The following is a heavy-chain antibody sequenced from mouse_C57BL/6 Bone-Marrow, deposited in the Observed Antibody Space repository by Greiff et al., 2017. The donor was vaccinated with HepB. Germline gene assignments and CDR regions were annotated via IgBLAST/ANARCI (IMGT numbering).Heavy chain of an antibody. D-gene: IGHD2-4*01. CDR3: ARSSTMITTRRRSHWYFDV. CDR1: GYTFTSYG. V-gene: IGHV1-81*01. Sequence: QVQLQQSGAELARPGASVKLSCKASGYTFTSYGISWVKQRTGQGLEWIGEIYPRSGNTYYNEKFKGKATLTADKSSSTAYMELRSLTSEDSAVYFCARSSTMITTRRRSHWYFDVWGTGTTVTVSS. CDR2: IYPRSGNT. J-gene: IGHJ1*03.